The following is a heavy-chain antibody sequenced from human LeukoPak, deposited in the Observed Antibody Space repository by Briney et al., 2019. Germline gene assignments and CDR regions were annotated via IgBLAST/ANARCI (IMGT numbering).Heavy chain of an antibody. J-gene: IGHJ3*02. D-gene: IGHD1-7*01. CDR2: IYDSGTT. V-gene: IGHV4-59*01. CDR3: ARAKTGTTWGGTFDM. CDR1: GGSISSYY. Sequence: SETLSLTCTVSGGSISSYYWSWIRQPPGKGLEWIGYIYDSGTTNYNPSLKSRVTISVDTSKNQFSLKLSSVTAADTAVYYCARAKTGTTWGGTFDMWGQGTMVTVSS.